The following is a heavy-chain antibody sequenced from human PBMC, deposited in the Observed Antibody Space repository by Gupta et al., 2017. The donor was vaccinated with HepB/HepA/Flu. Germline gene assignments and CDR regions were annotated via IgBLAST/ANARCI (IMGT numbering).Heavy chain of an antibody. CDR3: AKGQGLSGAEPHDS. CDR1: GFTFSSYG. V-gene: IGHV3-23*01. J-gene: IGHJ5*01. D-gene: IGHD1-14*01. Sequence: EVQLLESGGGLVQPGGSLRLSCEASGFTFSSYGMHWVRQAPGKGLEWVSSIIGKVSGRNTETYYIDSVKGRFTISRDNSKSTLYLEMKSLRVEDTAVYYCAKGQGLSGAEPHDSWGQGTLVTVSP. CDR2: IIGKVSGRNTET.